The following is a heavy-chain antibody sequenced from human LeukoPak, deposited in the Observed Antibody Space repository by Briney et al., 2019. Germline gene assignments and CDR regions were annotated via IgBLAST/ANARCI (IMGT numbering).Heavy chain of an antibody. Sequence: ASVKVSCKASGYTFTSYYMHWVRQAPGQGLEWMGIINPSGGSTSYAQKFQGRVTMTTDTSTSTAYMELRSLRSDDTAVYYCARDLEQQLPFDYWGQGTLVTVSS. D-gene: IGHD6-13*01. J-gene: IGHJ4*02. CDR2: INPSGGST. V-gene: IGHV1-46*01. CDR3: ARDLEQQLPFDY. CDR1: GYTFTSYY.